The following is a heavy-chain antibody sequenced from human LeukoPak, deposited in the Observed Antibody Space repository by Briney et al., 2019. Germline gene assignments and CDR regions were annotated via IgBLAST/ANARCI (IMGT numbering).Heavy chain of an antibody. CDR1: GGSISSGGYY. V-gene: IGHV4-31*03. D-gene: IGHD2-15*01. Sequence: PSETLSLTCTVSGGSISSGGYYWSWIRQHPGKGLEWIGYIYYSGSTYYNPSLKSRVTISVDTSKNRFSLKLSSVTAADTAVYYCAREISRYCSGGSCSYYFDYWGQGTLVTVSS. J-gene: IGHJ4*02. CDR2: IYYSGST. CDR3: AREISRYCSGGSCSYYFDY.